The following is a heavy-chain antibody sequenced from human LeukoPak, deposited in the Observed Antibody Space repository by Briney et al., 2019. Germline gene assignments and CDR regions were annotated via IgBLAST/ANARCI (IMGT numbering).Heavy chain of an antibody. CDR1: GGSVSSGSYY. V-gene: IGHV4-61*01. D-gene: IGHD5-18*01. CDR2: IYYSGST. J-gene: IGHJ4*02. Sequence: SESLSLTCTVSGGSVSSGSYYWSWIRQPPGKGLGWIGYIYYSGSTNYNPSLKSRVTISVDTSKNQFSLKLSSVTAADTAVYYCARGDETAGDYWGQGTLVTVSS. CDR3: ARGDETAGDY.